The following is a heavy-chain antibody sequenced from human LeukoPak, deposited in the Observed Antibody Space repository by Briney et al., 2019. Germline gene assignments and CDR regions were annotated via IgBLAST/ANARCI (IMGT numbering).Heavy chain of an antibody. CDR3: AKIGHPSGAYYLDY. V-gene: IGHV3-48*01. CDR2: ISSSSSTI. CDR1: GFTFSSYS. J-gene: IGHJ4*02. D-gene: IGHD7-27*01. Sequence: QPGGSLRLSCAASGFTFSSYSMNWVRQAPGKGLEWVSYISSSSSTIYYADSVKGRFTISRDNAKNSLYLQMNSLRADDTAVYYCAKIGHPSGAYYLDYWGQGTLVTVSS.